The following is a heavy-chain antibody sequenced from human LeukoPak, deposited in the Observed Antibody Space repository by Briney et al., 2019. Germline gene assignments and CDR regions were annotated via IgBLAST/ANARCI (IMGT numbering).Heavy chain of an antibody. D-gene: IGHD5-18*01. Sequence: SVKVSCKASGGRFKFAITWVRQAPGQGLEWVGGVIPVFGTVNYAQKFQGRVTLTTDDSTSTAYMELNSLRFDDTAVYYCARVKSDEDTAMVPLGRLDPWGQGALVTVSS. J-gene: IGHJ5*02. CDR2: VIPVFGTV. CDR1: GGRFKFA. V-gene: IGHV1-69*05. CDR3: ARVKSDEDTAMVPLGRLDP.